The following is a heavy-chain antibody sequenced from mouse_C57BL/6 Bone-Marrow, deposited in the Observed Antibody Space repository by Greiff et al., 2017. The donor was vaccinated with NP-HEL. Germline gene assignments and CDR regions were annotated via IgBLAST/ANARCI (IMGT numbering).Heavy chain of an antibody. J-gene: IGHJ2*01. V-gene: IGHV1-54*01. CDR3: AAEGYGEIFDY. Sequence: QVQLKESGAELVRPGTSVKVSCKASGYAFTNYLIEWVQQRPGQGLEWIGVINPGSGGTNYNEKFKGKATLTADKSSSTAYMQLSSLTSEDSAVYFCAAEGYGEIFDYWGQGTTLTVSS. D-gene: IGHD2-2*01. CDR2: INPGSGGT. CDR1: GYAFTNYL.